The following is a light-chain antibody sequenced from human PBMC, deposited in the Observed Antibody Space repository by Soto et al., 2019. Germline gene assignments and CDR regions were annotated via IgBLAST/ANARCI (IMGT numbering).Light chain of an antibody. CDR1: QSVSSN. CDR2: GAS. CDR3: QQYNNWPRT. Sequence: EIVMTQSPATLSVSPGVRATLSCRASQSVSSNLAWYQQKPGQAPRLLIYGASTRATGIPARFSGSGSGTEITLTISSLQSEDFAVYYCQQYNNWPRTFGQGTKVEIK. J-gene: IGKJ1*01. V-gene: IGKV3-15*01.